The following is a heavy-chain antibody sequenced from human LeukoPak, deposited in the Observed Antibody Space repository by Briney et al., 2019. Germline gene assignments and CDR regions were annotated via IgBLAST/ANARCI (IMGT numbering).Heavy chain of an antibody. Sequence: SETLSLTCTVSGGSISSYYWSWIRQPPGKGLEWIGYIYYSGSTNYNPSLKSRVTISVDTSKNQFSLKLSSVTAADTAVYYCARSPWDYYGSGTRFDYWGQGTLVTVSS. J-gene: IGHJ4*02. CDR2: IYYSGST. CDR1: GGSISSYY. CDR3: ARSPWDYYGSGTRFDY. V-gene: IGHV4-59*12. D-gene: IGHD3-10*01.